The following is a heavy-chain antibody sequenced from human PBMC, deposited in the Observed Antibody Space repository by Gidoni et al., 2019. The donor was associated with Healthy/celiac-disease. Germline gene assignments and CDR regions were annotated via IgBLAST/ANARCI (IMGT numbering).Heavy chain of an antibody. D-gene: IGHD6-19*01. CDR2: IDWEDDK. CDR3: ARGGIAVAGGAFDP. J-gene: IGHJ5*02. CDR1: GFSLSTSGLF. V-gene: IGHV2-70*15. Sequence: QVTLRESGPALVKPTQTLTLTCTFSGFSLSTSGLFGSWIRQPPGNALEWLARIDWEDDKYYSTSLKNRITISKDTSKNKVVLTMTNMDPVDTATYYCARGGIAVAGGAFDPWGQGTLVTVSS.